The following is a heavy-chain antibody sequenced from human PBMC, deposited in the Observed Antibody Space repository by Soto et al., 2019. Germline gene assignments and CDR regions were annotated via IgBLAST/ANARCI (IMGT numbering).Heavy chain of an antibody. CDR1: GFTFSSYG. CDR3: ARSGRRADFWSGYSLGGNWFDP. J-gene: IGHJ5*02. D-gene: IGHD3-3*01. V-gene: IGHV3-33*01. CDR2: IWYDGSNK. Sequence: QVQLVESGGGVVQPGRSLRLSCAASGFTFSSYGMHWVRQAPGKGLEWVAVIWYDGSNKYYADSVKGRFTISRDNSKNTVYLQMNSLRAEDTAVYYCARSGRRADFWSGYSLGGNWFDPWGQGTLVTVSS.